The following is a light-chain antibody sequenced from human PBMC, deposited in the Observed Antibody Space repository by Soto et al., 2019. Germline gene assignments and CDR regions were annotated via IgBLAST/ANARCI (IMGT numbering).Light chain of an antibody. CDR1: QGVGNRY. CDR2: DAS. V-gene: IGKV3-20*01. J-gene: IGKJ1*01. CDR3: QQYGSSPRT. Sequence: IVLTQSPCTLSLSPRERATLSCRASQGVGNRYLAWYQQKAGQAPRLLIYDASSRATGIPDRFSGSGSGTDFTLTISRLEPEDFAVYYCQQYGSSPRTFGQGTKV.